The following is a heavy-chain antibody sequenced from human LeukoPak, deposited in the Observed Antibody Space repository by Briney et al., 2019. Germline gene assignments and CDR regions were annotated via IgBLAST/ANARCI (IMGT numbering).Heavy chain of an antibody. V-gene: IGHV3-48*01. J-gene: IGHJ4*02. CDR3: ARDPDGDYDFDY. CDR1: GFSFSDYG. D-gene: IGHD4-17*01. Sequence: GSLRLSCAASGFSFSDYGMNWARRAPGKGLEWLSHINSNGAVISYADSVKGRFTISRDTAKSSLYLQMNSLQIEDTAIYFCARDPDGDYDFDYWGQGTLVTVSS. CDR2: INSNGAVI.